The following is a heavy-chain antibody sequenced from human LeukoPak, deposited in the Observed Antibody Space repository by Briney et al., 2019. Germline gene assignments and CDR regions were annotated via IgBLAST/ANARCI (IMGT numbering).Heavy chain of an antibody. Sequence: SQTLSLTCTVSGGSISSGGYYWSWIRQHPGKGLEWIGYNYYSGSTYYNPSLKSRVTISVDTSKNQFSLKLSSVTAADTAVYYCARGDVDTAMAVDYWGQGTLVTVSS. J-gene: IGHJ4*02. CDR3: ARGDVDTAMAVDY. D-gene: IGHD5-18*01. V-gene: IGHV4-31*03. CDR2: NYYSGST. CDR1: GGSISSGGYY.